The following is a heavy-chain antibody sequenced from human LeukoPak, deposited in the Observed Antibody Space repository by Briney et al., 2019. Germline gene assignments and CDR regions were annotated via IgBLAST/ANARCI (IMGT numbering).Heavy chain of an antibody. D-gene: IGHD5-12*01. Sequence: GGSLRLSCAASGFTFSSYSMNWVRQAPGKGLEWVSSISSSSSYIYYADSVKSRFTISRDNAKNTLFLQMNSLRAEDTAVYFCAVSNGGYGPWGQGALVTVSS. CDR3: AVSNGGYGP. CDR2: ISSSSSYI. CDR1: GFTFSSYS. J-gene: IGHJ5*02. V-gene: IGHV3-21*01.